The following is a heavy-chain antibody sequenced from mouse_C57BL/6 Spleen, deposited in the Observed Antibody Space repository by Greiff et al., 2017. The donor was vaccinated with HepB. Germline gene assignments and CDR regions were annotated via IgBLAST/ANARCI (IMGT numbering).Heavy chain of an antibody. Sequence: QVQLQQSGTELVKPGASVKLSCKASGYTFTSYWMHWVKQRPGQGLEWIGNINPSNGGTNYNEKFKSKATLTVDKSSSTAYMQLSSLTSEDSAVYYCARAGGYDGGFDYWGQGTTLTVSS. CDR2: INPSNGGT. J-gene: IGHJ2*01. V-gene: IGHV1-53*01. CDR3: ARAGGYDGGFDY. CDR1: GYTFTSYW. D-gene: IGHD2-2*01.